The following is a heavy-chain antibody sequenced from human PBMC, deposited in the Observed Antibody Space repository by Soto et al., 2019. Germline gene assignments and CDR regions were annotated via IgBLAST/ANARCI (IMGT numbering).Heavy chain of an antibody. V-gene: IGHV1-2*04. CDR3: ASQTALDYYGSGSHKYYYYYGMDV. D-gene: IGHD3-10*01. Sequence: ASVKVSCKASGYTFTGYYMHWVRQAPGQGLEWMGWINPNSGGTNYAQKFQGWVTMTRDTSISTAYMELSRLRSDDTAVYYCASQTALDYYGSGSHKYYYYYGMDVWGQGTKVTVSS. CDR1: GYTFTGYY. CDR2: INPNSGGT. J-gene: IGHJ6*02.